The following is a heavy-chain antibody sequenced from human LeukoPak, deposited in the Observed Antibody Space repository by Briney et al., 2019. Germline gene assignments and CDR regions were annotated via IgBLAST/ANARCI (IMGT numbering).Heavy chain of an antibody. CDR3: VKDQTTVSLSGWFDP. V-gene: IGHV3-9*01. J-gene: IGHJ5*02. CDR1: GFIFDDYA. CDR2: ISWDSGII. D-gene: IGHD4-17*01. Sequence: GGSLRLSCAASGFIFDDYAMHWVRQARGKALEWVLGISWDSGIIGYADSVKGRFTIGRDNAKNSLYLQMDSLRPEDTALYYCVKDQTTVSLSGWFDPWGQGTLVTVSS.